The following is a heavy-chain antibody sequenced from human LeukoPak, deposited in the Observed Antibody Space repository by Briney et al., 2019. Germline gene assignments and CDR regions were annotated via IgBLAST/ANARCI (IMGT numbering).Heavy chain of an antibody. CDR1: GFTFSSYS. J-gene: IGHJ6*02. Sequence: PGGSLRLSCAASGFTFSSYSVNWVRQAPGKGLEWVSSISSSSSYIYYADSVKGRFTISRDNAKNSLYLQMNSLRAEDTAVYYCARDKSSYDFWSGYSPIDGMDVWGQGTTVTVSS. D-gene: IGHD3-3*01. V-gene: IGHV3-21*01. CDR3: ARDKSSYDFWSGYSPIDGMDV. CDR2: ISSSSSYI.